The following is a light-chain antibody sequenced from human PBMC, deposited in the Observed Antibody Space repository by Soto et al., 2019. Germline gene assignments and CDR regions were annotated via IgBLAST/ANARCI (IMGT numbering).Light chain of an antibody. CDR3: AAWDDSLNVWV. J-gene: IGLJ2*01. CDR1: SSNIGSNT. Sequence: QSVLTQPPSASGTPGQRVTISCSGSSSNIGSNTVNWYQQLPGTAPKLLIYSNNQRHSGVPDRFSGSKSSTSASLAISGLQSEDEADYYCAAWDDSLNVWVFGGGTKLTIL. V-gene: IGLV1-44*01. CDR2: SNN.